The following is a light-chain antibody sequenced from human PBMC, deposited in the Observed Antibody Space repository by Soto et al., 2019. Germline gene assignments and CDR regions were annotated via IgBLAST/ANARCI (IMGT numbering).Light chain of an antibody. CDR3: QSYDSSLSCSVV. V-gene: IGLV1-40*01. J-gene: IGLJ2*01. CDR2: GNS. CDR1: SSNIGAGYD. Sequence: QSVLTQPPSVSGAPGQRVTISCTGSSSNIGAGYDVHWYQQLPGTAPKLLIYGNSNRPSGVPDRFSGSKSGTSASLAITGLQAEDEADYYCQSYDSSLSCSVVFGGGTKLPVL.